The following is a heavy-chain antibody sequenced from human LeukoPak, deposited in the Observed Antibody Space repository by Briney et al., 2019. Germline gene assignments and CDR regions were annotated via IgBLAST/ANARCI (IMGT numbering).Heavy chain of an antibody. Sequence: SETLSLTCTVSGGSISSGGYYWSWIRQPPGKGLEWIGYIYHSGSTYYNPSLKSRVTISVDRSKNQFSLKLSSVTAADTAVYYCARVEMATIRYFDYWGQGTLVTVSS. V-gene: IGHV4-30-2*01. CDR2: IYHSGST. J-gene: IGHJ4*02. CDR3: ARVEMATIRYFDY. CDR1: GGSISSGGYY. D-gene: IGHD5-24*01.